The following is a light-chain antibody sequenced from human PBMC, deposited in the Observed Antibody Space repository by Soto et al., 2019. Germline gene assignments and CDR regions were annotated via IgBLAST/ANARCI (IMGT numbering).Light chain of an antibody. J-gene: IGKJ5*01. CDR3: QQYNNWPIT. CDR2: GAS. CDR1: QSVSSN. V-gene: IGKV3-15*01. Sequence: IVISQSAAPLTVSPADRATPSCGASQSVSSNLAWYQQKPGQAPRLLIFGASTRATGIPARFSGSGSGTEFTLTISSLQSEDFAVYYCQQYNNWPITFGQRTRLDIK.